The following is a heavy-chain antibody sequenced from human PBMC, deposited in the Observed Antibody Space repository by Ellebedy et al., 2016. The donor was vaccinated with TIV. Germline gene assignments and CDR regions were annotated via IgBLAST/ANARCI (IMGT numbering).Heavy chain of an antibody. CDR3: ARGTGPMVRGVIPDY. J-gene: IGHJ4*02. Sequence: SETLSLXXAVYGGSFSGYYWSWIRQPPGKGLEWIGEINHSGSTNYNPSLKSRVTISVDTSKNQFSLKLSSVTAADTAVYYCARGTGPMVRGVIPDYWGQGTLVTVSS. V-gene: IGHV4-34*01. CDR1: GGSFSGYY. D-gene: IGHD3-10*01. CDR2: INHSGST.